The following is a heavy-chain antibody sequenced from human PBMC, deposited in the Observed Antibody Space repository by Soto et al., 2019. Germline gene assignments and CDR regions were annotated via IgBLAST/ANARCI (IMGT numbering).Heavy chain of an antibody. V-gene: IGHV1-46*01. J-gene: IGHJ4*02. Sequence: QVQLVQSGAEVKKPGASVKVSCKASGDTFTDYYIHWVRQAPGQGLEWMGTVNPSGGHTTYAQHFLGRVTMTRDTSTSTIYMELTSLTSEDTAVYYCARGGHVVVVTAALDSWGQGTLVTVSS. D-gene: IGHD2-21*02. CDR2: VNPSGGHT. CDR1: GDTFTDYY. CDR3: ARGGHVVVVTAALDS.